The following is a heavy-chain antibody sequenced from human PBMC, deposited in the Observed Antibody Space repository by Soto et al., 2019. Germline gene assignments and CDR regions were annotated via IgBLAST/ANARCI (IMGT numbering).Heavy chain of an antibody. Sequence: QVQLVQSGAEVKKPGSSVKVSCKASGGTFSSYAISWVRQAPGQGREWMGGIIPIFGTANYAQKFQGRVTITADESTSTAYMERSGLRSQETGVYYCAGQRHGPSSYGGMDVWGQGNTVTVSS. CDR2: IIPIFGTA. CDR1: GGTFSSYA. CDR3: AGQRHGPSSYGGMDV. J-gene: IGHJ6*02. D-gene: IGHD6-25*01. V-gene: IGHV1-69*12.